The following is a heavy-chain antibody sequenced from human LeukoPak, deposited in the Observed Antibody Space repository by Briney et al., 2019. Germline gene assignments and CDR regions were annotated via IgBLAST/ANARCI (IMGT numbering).Heavy chain of an antibody. CDR3: ARVVRGVIMYYFDY. V-gene: IGHV4-59*01. Sequence: SETLSLTCTVSGGSISSYYWSWIRQPPGKGREWIGYIYYSGSINYNPSLKSRVTISVDTSKNQFSLKLSSVTAADTAVYYCARVVRGVIMYYFDYWGQGTLVTVSS. J-gene: IGHJ4*02. D-gene: IGHD3-10*01. CDR2: IYYSGSI. CDR1: GGSISSYY.